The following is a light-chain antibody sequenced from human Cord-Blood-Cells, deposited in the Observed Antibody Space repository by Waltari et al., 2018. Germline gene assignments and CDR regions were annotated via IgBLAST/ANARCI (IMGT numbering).Light chain of an antibody. V-gene: IGKV2-28*01. J-gene: IGKJ1*01. CDR2: LGS. Sequence: DIVMTQSPLSLPVTPGEPASISCRPSQSLLHSNGYNYLDWYLQKSGQSPQLLIYLGSNRASGVTDRFSGSGSGTDFTLKISRVEAEDVGVYYCMQALQTPPTFGQGTKVEIK. CDR1: QSLLHSNGYNY. CDR3: MQALQTPPT.